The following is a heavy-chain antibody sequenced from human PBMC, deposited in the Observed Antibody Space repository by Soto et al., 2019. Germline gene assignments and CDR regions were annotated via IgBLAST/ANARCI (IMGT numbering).Heavy chain of an antibody. V-gene: IGHV2-5*02. CDR2: IYWDDDK. CDR1: GFSLSTIGVG. CDR3: AHRLTSPYYYDGSAYPHVFDI. J-gene: IGHJ3*02. D-gene: IGHD3-22*01. Sequence: QITLKESGPTLVNPAQTLTLTCTFSGFSLSTIGVGVGWIRQPPGKTLEWLALIYWDDDKRYSPSLKSRLTITKDTSENQVVLRMTNMDPVDTATYYCAHRLTSPYYYDGSAYPHVFDIWGQGTMVTVSS.